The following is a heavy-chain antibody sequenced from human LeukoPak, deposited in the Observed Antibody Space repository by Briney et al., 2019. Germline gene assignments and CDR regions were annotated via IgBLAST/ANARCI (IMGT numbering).Heavy chain of an antibody. CDR1: GGSFGGYY. CDR2: INHSGST. V-gene: IGHV4-34*01. J-gene: IGHJ4*02. CDR3: ARFHYGYPYYFDY. D-gene: IGHD4-17*01. Sequence: SETLSLTCAVYGGSFGGYYWSWIRQPPGKGLEWIGEINHSGSTNYNPSLKSRVTISVDTSKNQFSLKLSSVTAADTAVYYCARFHYGYPYYFDYWGQGTLVTVSS.